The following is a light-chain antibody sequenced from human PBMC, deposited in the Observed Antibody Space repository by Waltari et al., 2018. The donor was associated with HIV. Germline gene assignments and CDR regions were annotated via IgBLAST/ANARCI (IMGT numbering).Light chain of an antibody. V-gene: IGKV3-20*01. CDR2: GAS. Sequence: EIVLTQSPGTLSLSPGERATLSCRASQSVTSGYLAWYQQKPGQTPKVRIYGASSRATGIPDRFSGIGFGTEFTLSINRLEPEDSAVYYCQQYGSSPYTFGQGTKLEIK. CDR3: QQYGSSPYT. J-gene: IGKJ2*01. CDR1: QSVTSGY.